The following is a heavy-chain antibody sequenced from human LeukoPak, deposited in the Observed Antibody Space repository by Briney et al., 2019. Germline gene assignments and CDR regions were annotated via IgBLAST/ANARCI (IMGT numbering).Heavy chain of an antibody. J-gene: IGHJ5*02. Sequence: SETLSLTCTVSGGSISSSRYYWGWIRQPPGKGLEWIGSIYYSGSTYYNPSLKSRVTISVDTSKNQFSLKLSSVTAADTAVYYCARLGSSSWYKGWFDPWGQGTLVTVSS. CDR3: ARLGSSSWYKGWFDP. CDR1: GGSISSSRYY. D-gene: IGHD6-13*01. V-gene: IGHV4-39*01. CDR2: IYYSGST.